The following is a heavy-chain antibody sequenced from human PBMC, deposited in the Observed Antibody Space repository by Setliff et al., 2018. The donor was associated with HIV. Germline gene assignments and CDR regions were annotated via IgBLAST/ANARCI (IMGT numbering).Heavy chain of an antibody. CDR1: GHTFTNVD. D-gene: IGHD3-10*01. CDR3: ARGKGVGGVIITGGLDV. V-gene: IGHV1-8*01. Sequence: ASVKVSCKASGHTFTNVDIHWLRRATGQGLEWMGWMNPNTGVSGYALKFQARVTMTRDTSISTAYMELSSLTSGDTAVYYCARGKGVGGVIITGGLDVWGQGTTVTVSS. CDR2: MNPNTGVS. J-gene: IGHJ6*02.